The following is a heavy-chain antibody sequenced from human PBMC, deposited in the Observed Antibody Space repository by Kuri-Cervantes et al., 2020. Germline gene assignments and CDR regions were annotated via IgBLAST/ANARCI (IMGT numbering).Heavy chain of an antibody. CDR2: ISYDGSNK. V-gene: IGHV3-30-3*01. D-gene: IGHD3-16*02. CDR3: ARARLGELSSAYYYYYGMDV. Sequence: GESLKISCAASGFTFSSYAMHWVRQVPGKGLEWVAVISYDGSNKYYADSVKGRFTISRDNSKNTLYLQMNSLRAEDTAVYYCARARLGELSSAYYYYYGMDVWGQGTTVTVSS. J-gene: IGHJ6*02. CDR1: GFTFSSYA.